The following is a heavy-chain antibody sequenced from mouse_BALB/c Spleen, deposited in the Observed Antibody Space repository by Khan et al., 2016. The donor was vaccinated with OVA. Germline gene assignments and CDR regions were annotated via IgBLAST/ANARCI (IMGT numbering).Heavy chain of an antibody. J-gene: IGHJ1*01. D-gene: IGHD2-1*01. Sequence: QIQLVQSGPELKKPGETVKISCKASGYTFTNYGMNWVKQAPGKGLKWMGWINTYTGEPTYADDFKGRFAFSLETSASTAYLQINNLKHEDTATDFCARNGNDWYFDVWGAGTTVTVSS. CDR3: ARNGNDWYFDV. V-gene: IGHV9-3-1*01. CDR1: GYTFTNYG. CDR2: INTYTGEP.